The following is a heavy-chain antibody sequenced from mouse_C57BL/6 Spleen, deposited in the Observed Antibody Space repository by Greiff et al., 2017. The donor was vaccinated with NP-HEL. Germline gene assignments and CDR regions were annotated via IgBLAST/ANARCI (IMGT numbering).Heavy chain of an antibody. D-gene: IGHD2-4*01. CDR3: ARNPIYYDYDGGFDY. CDR2: INPYNGDT. Sequence: VQLKESGPELVKPGDSVKISCKASGYSFTGYFMNWVMQSHGKSLEWIGRINPYNGDTFYNQKFKGKATLTVDKSSSTAHMELRSLTSEDSAVYYCARNPIYYDYDGGFDYWGQGTTLTVSS. V-gene: IGHV1-20*01. J-gene: IGHJ2*01. CDR1: GYSFTGYF.